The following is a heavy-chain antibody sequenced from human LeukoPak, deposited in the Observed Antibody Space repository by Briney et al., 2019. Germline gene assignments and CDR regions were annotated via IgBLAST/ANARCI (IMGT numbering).Heavy chain of an antibody. CDR1: GFTFTSSA. D-gene: IGHD3-3*01. CDR3: AASTYYDFWSGHYGMDV. V-gene: IGHV1-58*02. J-gene: IGHJ6*02. Sequence: SVKVSCKASGFTFTSSAMQWVRQARGQRLEWIGWIVVGGGNTNYAQKFEERVTITRDMSTRTAYMKVSSLKSEDTAVYYWAASTYYDFWSGHYGMDVWGQGTTVTVSS. CDR2: IVVGGGNT.